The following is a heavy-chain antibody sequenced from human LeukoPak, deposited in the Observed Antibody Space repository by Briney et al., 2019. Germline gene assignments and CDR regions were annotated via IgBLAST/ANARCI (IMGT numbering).Heavy chain of an antibody. Sequence: ASVKVSCKASGYTFTGYYMHWVRQAPGQGLEWMGWINPNSGGTNYAQKFQGWVTMTRDTSISTAYMELSRLRSDDTAVYYCARPYCSGGDCLRYFDLWGRGTLITVSS. CDR1: GYTFTGYY. CDR2: INPNSGGT. V-gene: IGHV1-2*04. J-gene: IGHJ2*01. D-gene: IGHD2-15*01. CDR3: ARPYCSGGDCLRYFDL.